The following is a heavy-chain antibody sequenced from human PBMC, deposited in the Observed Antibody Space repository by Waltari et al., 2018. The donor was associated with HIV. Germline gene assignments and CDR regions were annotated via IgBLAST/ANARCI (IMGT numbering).Heavy chain of an antibody. CDR2: LDHSGST. CDR1: GGSVTNYY. V-gene: IGHV4-59*08. D-gene: IGHD3-10*01. CDR3: ARHSGSMGGAFDV. J-gene: IGHJ3*01. Sequence: QLQLQESGPGLAKPSETLSLTCTVPGGSVTNYYWSWIRQPPGKGLEWIGYLDHSGSTNYNPSLKSRVTTSVDTAKNRFSLNLTSVTAADTAVDYCARHSGSMGGAFDVWGQGTMVTVSS.